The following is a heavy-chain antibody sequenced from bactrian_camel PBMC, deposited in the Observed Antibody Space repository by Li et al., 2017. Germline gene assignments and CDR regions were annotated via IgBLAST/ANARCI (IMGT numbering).Heavy chain of an antibody. Sequence: HVQLVESGGGSVQAGGSLKLSCVVSGYTYSADCMVWFRQPSGKQREAIAAISTGGSSGMYVDSVKGRFTISRESGKNTVHLQMNSLIPEDTGVYYCAADRPYGAWYMESMYRYWGRGTQVTVS. CDR3: AADRPYGAWYMESMYRY. V-gene: IGHV3S53*01. CDR1: GYTYSADC. D-gene: IGHD6*01. J-gene: IGHJ4*01. CDR2: ISTGGSSG.